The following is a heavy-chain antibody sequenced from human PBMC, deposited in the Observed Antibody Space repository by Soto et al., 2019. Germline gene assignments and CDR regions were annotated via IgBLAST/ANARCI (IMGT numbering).Heavy chain of an antibody. CDR3: ARDPVYYYDSSGSTRYYYYYGMDV. CDR1: GGTFSSYA. CDR2: IIPIFGTA. J-gene: IGHJ6*02. Sequence: SVKVSCKASGGTFSSYAISWVRQAPGQGLEWMGGIIPIFGTANYAQKFQGRVTITADESTSTAYMELSSLRSEDTAVYYCARDPVYYYDSSGSTRYYYYYGMDVWGQGTTVTVSS. V-gene: IGHV1-69*13. D-gene: IGHD3-22*01.